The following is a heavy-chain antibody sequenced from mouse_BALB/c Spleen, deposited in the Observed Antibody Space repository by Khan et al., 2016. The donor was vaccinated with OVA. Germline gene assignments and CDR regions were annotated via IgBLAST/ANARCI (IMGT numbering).Heavy chain of an antibody. J-gene: IGHJ4*01. CDR1: GYSITSDYA. D-gene: IGHD2-3*01. CDR2: ISYIGST. CDR3: ARDGSRYNYAMDY. Sequence: EVQLQESGPGLVKPSQSLSLTCTVTGYSITSDYAWNWIRQFPGNKLEWMGYISYIGSTSYNPSLKSRISITRDTSKNQFFLQLNSVTTEDTATYYCARDGSRYNYAMDYWGQGTAVTVSS. V-gene: IGHV3-2*02.